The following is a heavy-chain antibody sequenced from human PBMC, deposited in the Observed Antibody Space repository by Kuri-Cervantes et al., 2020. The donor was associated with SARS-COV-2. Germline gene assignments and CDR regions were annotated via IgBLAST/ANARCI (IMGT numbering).Heavy chain of an antibody. J-gene: IGHJ4*02. CDR2: LNPNTGGT. V-gene: IGHV1-2*04. Sequence: ASVKVSCKASGYALTYYYIHWVRQAPGQGLEWMGWLNPNTGGTNYALKFQGWVTMPRDTSLPTAYMELTRLTSDNSAVYFCARGEAIRGLMVVLKWRGAGTLNFWGQGTLVTVSS. CDR1: GYALTYYY. CDR3: ARGEAIRGLMVVLKWRGAGTLNF. D-gene: IGHD3-10*01.